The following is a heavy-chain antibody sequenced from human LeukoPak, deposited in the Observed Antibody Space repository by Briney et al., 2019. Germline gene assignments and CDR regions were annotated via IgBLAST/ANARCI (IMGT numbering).Heavy chain of an antibody. D-gene: IGHD3-22*01. CDR3: ARVCYDSSCDY. V-gene: IGHV4-59*01. CDR1: GGSISSYY. J-gene: IGHJ4*02. CDR2: IYYSWST. Sequence: PSETLSLTCTVSGGSISSYYWSWIRQPPGKGLGLIGYIYYSWSTNYNPSLKSRVTISVDTSKNQFSLKLSSVTAADTAVYYCARVCYDSSCDYWGQGTLVTVSS.